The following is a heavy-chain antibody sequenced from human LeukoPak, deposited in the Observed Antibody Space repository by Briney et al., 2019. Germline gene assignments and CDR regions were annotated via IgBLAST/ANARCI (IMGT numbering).Heavy chain of an antibody. CDR3: ARDYDSSGYYGSPLGY. J-gene: IGHJ4*02. Sequence: PGGSLRLSCAASEFTFSDYYMSWIRQAPGKGLEWVSYISSSGSTIYYADSVKGRFTISRDNAKNSLYLQMNSLRAEDTAVYYCARDYDSSGYYGSPLGYWGQGTLVTVSS. CDR1: EFTFSDYY. D-gene: IGHD3-22*01. CDR2: ISSSGSTI. V-gene: IGHV3-11*04.